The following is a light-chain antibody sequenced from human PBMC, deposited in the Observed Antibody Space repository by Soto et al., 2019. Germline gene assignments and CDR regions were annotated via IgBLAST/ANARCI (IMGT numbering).Light chain of an antibody. CDR2: GAS. Sequence: DILLTQSPGTLSLSPGESATLSCRASQTVSSYLAWYQQKPGQAPRLLIYGASSRATGIPDRFSGSGSGTEFTLTISSLQPDDFATYFCQQYNSYSQTFGQGTKVDIK. J-gene: IGKJ1*01. CDR1: QTVSSY. CDR3: QQYNSYSQT. V-gene: IGKV3-20*01.